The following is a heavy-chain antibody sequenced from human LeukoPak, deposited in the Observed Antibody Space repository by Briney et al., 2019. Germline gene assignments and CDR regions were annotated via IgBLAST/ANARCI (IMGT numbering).Heavy chain of an antibody. CDR1: GGSISSGSYY. Sequence: PSQTLSLTCTVSGGSISSGSYYWSWIRQPAGKGLEWIGRIYTSGSTNYNPSLQSRVTISVDTSKNQFSLKLSSVTAADTAVYYCARGEYYDFWSGYLVPDVWGKGTTVTVSS. J-gene: IGHJ6*04. CDR3: ARGEYYDFWSGYLVPDV. D-gene: IGHD3-3*01. CDR2: IYTSGST. V-gene: IGHV4-61*02.